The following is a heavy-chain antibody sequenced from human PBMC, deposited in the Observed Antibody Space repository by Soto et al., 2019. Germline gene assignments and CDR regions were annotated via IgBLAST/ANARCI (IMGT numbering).Heavy chain of an antibody. Sequence: GASVKVSCKASGGTFSSYAISWVRQAPGQGLEWMGGIIPIFGTANYAQKLQGRVTMTTDTSTSTAYMELRSLRSDDTAVYYCARVLIVGHDAFDIWGQGTMVTVSS. V-gene: IGHV1-69*05. J-gene: IGHJ3*02. D-gene: IGHD3-22*01. CDR1: GGTFSSYA. CDR3: ARVLIVGHDAFDI. CDR2: IIPIFGTA.